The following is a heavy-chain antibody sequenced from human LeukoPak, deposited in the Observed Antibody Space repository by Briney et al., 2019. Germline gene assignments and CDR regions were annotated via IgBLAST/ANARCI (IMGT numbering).Heavy chain of an antibody. CDR1: GFTFSRLA. CDR3: AKDHESDGYPCLDH. CDR2: ISASGP. Sequence: GGXLVLXCAASGFTFSRLAMTWGRQAPGKXLEXVSTISASGPYYADAVRGRFTISRDNSRNTLSLQMDSLRAEDTAVYYCAKDHESDGYPCLDHWGLGTLVTVSS. D-gene: IGHD3-22*01. V-gene: IGHV3-23*01. J-gene: IGHJ4*02.